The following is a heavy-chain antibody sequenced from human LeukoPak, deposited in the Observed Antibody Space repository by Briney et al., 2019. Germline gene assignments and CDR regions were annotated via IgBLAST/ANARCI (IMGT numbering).Heavy chain of an antibody. D-gene: IGHD3-22*01. Sequence: GGSLRLSCAASVFTFSSYWMSWVRLAPGKGLGWVSNMSQDGSEKYYVDSVKGRFTISRDNAKNSLYLLLNSLRAEDTAVYYCARKSGPYYDSSAYYYFDYWGQGTLVTVSS. J-gene: IGHJ4*02. V-gene: IGHV3-7*01. CDR3: ARKSGPYYDSSAYYYFDY. CDR1: VFTFSSYW. CDR2: MSQDGSEK.